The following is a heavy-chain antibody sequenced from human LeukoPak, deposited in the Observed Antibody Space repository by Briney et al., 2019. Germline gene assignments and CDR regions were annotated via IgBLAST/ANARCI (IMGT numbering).Heavy chain of an antibody. D-gene: IGHD6-19*01. CDR2: ISGDGDTT. J-gene: IGHJ5*02. Sequence: GGSLRLSCAASGFTFSSYAMTWVRQLPGKGLEWVSTISGDGDTTYYADSVMGRFSISRDNSKNTPYLQMNSLRADDTAVYYCARDGSIAVKNWFDPWGQGTLVTVSS. CDR1: GFTFSSYA. V-gene: IGHV3-23*01. CDR3: ARDGSIAVKNWFDP.